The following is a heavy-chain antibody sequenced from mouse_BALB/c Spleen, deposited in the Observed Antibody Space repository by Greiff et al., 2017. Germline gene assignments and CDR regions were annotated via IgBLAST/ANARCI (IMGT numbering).Heavy chain of an antibody. D-gene: IGHD2-1*01. J-gene: IGHJ4*01. Sequence: EVQVVESGGGLVKPGGSLKLSCAASGFTFSSYTMSWVRQTPEKRLEWVATISSGGSYAYYPDSVKGRFTISRDNAKNTLYLQMSSLKSEDTAMYYCTRDGNPVRYAMDYWGQGTSVTVSS. V-gene: IGHV5-6-4*01. CDR3: TRDGNPVRYAMDY. CDR1: GFTFSSYT. CDR2: ISSGGSYA.